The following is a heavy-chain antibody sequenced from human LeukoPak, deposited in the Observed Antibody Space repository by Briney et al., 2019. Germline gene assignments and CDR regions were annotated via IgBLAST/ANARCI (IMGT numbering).Heavy chain of an antibody. CDR2: ISSSSSYI. CDR3: ARGQNIAAAYPYFDY. Sequence: GGSLRLSCAASGFTFSSYSMNWVRQAPGKGLEWVSSISSSSSYIYYADSVKGRFTISRDNAKNSLYLQMNSLRAEDTAVYYCARGQNIAAAYPYFDYWGQGTLVTVSS. V-gene: IGHV3-21*01. J-gene: IGHJ4*02. CDR1: GFTFSSYS. D-gene: IGHD6-13*01.